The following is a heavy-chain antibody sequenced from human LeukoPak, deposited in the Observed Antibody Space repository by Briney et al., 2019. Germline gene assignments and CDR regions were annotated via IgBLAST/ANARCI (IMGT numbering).Heavy chain of an antibody. Sequence: KPSETLSLTCAVYGGSFSGYYWSWIRQPPGKVLEWIGEINHSGSTNYNPSLKSRVTISVDTSKNQFSLKLSSVTAADTAVYYCARDRTMVGGVDYWGQGTLVTVSS. V-gene: IGHV4-34*01. CDR3: ARDRTMVGGVDY. J-gene: IGHJ4*02. CDR1: GGSFSGYY. D-gene: IGHD4/OR15-4a*01. CDR2: INHSGST.